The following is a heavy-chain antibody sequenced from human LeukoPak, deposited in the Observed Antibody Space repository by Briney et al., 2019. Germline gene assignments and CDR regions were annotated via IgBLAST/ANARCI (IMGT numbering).Heavy chain of an antibody. V-gene: IGHV3-33*01. CDR1: GFTFSSYG. D-gene: IGHD6-19*01. CDR2: IWYDGSNK. J-gene: IGHJ2*01. Sequence: GGSLRLSCAASGFTFSSYGMHWVRQAPGKGLEWVAVIWYDGSNKYYVDSVKGRFTISRDNSENILYIQMNSLRVEDTAVYYCARDAGAVAGTTYWYFDLWGRGTLVIVSS. CDR3: ARDAGAVAGTTYWYFDL.